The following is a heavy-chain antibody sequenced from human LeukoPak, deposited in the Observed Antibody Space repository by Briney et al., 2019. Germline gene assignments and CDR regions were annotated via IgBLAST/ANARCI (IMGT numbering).Heavy chain of an antibody. CDR2: IIPILGIA. CDR1: GGTFSSYA. Sequence: GASVKVSCKASGGTFSSYAISWVRQAPGQGLEWMGRIIPILGIANYAQKLQGRVTMTTDTSTSTAYMELRSLRSDDTAVYYCARDRGYSSGWYLTFDYWGQGTLVTVSS. V-gene: IGHV1-69*04. D-gene: IGHD6-19*01. CDR3: ARDRGYSSGWYLTFDY. J-gene: IGHJ4*02.